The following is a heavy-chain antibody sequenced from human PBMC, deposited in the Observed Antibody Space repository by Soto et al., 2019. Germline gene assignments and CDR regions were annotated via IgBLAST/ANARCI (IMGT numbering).Heavy chain of an antibody. CDR3: ARDLPTPNIVFYLKFHYYHGIDV. Sequence: PGGSLRLSCTTSGFTFGDYAMSWFRQAPGKGLEWVGFIRSKTYGGTTEYAASVKGRFTISRDDSESIAYLQMNSLKTEDTAVYYCARDLPTPNIVFYLKFHYYHGIDVLPQATTVTV. CDR2: IRSKTYGGTT. CDR1: GFTFGDYA. V-gene: IGHV3-49*03. J-gene: IGHJ6*02. D-gene: IGHD2-15*01.